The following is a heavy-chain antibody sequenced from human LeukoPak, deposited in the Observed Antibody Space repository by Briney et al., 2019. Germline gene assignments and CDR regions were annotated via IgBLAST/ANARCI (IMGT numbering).Heavy chain of an antibody. Sequence: PSETLSLTCTVSGYSISSGYYWGWIRQPPGKGLEWIGSIYHSGSTYYNPSLKSRVTISVDTSKNQFSLKLSSVTAADTAVYYCARDKQWLVPDYFDYWGQGTLVTVSS. CDR1: GYSISSGYY. CDR3: ARDKQWLVPDYFDY. CDR2: IYHSGST. D-gene: IGHD6-19*01. J-gene: IGHJ4*02. V-gene: IGHV4-38-2*02.